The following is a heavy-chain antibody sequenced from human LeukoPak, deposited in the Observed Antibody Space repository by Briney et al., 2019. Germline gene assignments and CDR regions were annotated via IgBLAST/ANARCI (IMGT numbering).Heavy chain of an antibody. CDR1: GFTFSSYG. D-gene: IGHD4-17*01. Sequence: PGRSLRLSCAASGFTFSSYGMHWVRQAPGKGLEWVAVIWYDGSNKYYADSVKGRFTISRDNSKNTLYLQMNSLRAEDTAVYYCRVGMKYGDFPSSGGSGPWGQGTLVTVSS. CDR3: RVGMKYGDFPSSGGSGP. J-gene: IGHJ5*02. CDR2: IWYDGSNK. V-gene: IGHV3-33*01.